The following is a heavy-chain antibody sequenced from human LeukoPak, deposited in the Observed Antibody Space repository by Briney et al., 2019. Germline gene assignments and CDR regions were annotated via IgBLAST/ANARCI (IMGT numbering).Heavy chain of an antibody. CDR1: GFTVSSSY. J-gene: IGHJ4*02. V-gene: IGHV3-53*01. CDR3: AREVVSSPSYFDS. CDR2: FYRGDST. D-gene: IGHD2-15*01. Sequence: GGSLRLSCAASGFTVSSSYMYWVRQAPGKGLEWVSFFYRGDSTYYAESVRGRFTISRDNSKNTLYLLMNSLIPEDTAVYYCAREVVSSPSYFDSWGQETLVTVSS.